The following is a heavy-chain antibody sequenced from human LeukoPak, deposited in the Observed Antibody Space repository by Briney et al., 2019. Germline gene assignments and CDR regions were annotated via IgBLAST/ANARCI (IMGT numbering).Heavy chain of an antibody. V-gene: IGHV4-34*01. CDR1: GFTFSSYV. J-gene: IGHJ4*02. CDR3: ARGHYGSGSYGGY. CDR2: INHSGST. D-gene: IGHD3-10*01. Sequence: GSLRLSCAASGFTFSSYVMSWVRQAPGKGLEWIGEINHSGSTNYNPSLKSRVTISVDTSKNQFSLKLSSVTAADTAVYYCARGHYGSGSYGGYWGQGTLATVSS.